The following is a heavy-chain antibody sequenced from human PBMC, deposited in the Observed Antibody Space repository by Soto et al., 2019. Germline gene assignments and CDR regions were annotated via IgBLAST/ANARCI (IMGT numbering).Heavy chain of an antibody. D-gene: IGHD6-19*01. Sequence: QVQLQESGPGLVKPSGTLSLTCAVSGGSISSSNWWSWVRQPPGKGLEWIGEIYHSGSTNYNPSLKSRVTIPVDKSKNQFSLKLSSVPAADTAVYYCARVPNPYSGGWFRWFDPWGQGTLVTVSS. V-gene: IGHV4-4*02. CDR1: GGSISSSNW. CDR2: IYHSGST. CDR3: ARVPNPYSGGWFRWFDP. J-gene: IGHJ5*02.